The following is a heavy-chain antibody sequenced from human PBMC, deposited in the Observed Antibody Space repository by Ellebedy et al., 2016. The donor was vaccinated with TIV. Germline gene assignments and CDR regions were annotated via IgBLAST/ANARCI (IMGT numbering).Heavy chain of an antibody. V-gene: IGHV3-13*01. CDR3: ARATSGFDY. Sequence: GESLKISCAASGFTFSSHDMHWVRQPTGKGLVWVSGITSAGDTYYLSSVKGRFIISRDSAKNSLYLQMNSLRAEDTAVYYCARATSGFDYWGQGALATVSS. CDR2: ITSAGDT. D-gene: IGHD5-24*01. J-gene: IGHJ4*02. CDR1: GFTFSSHD.